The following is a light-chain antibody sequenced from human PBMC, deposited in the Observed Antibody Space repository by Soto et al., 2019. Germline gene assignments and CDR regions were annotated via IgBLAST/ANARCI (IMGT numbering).Light chain of an antibody. J-gene: IGLJ3*02. CDR1: SSDVGLYNY. CDR3: SSYTSSSTLV. Sequence: QSVLTQPASVSESPGQSITISCTGTSSDVGLYNYVSWYQQHPGKAPKLMIYDVSNRPSGVSNRFSGSKSGNTASLTISGLQAEDEADYYCSSYTSSSTLVFGGGTKLTVL. CDR2: DVS. V-gene: IGLV2-14*01.